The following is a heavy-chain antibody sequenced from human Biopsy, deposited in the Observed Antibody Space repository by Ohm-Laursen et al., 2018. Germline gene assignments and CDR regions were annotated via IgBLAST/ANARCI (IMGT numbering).Heavy chain of an antibody. Sequence: SVKVSCKAPGGTFSNYGVNWVRQAPGQGLEWLGGSIPILGTGNYAQKFQDRVTVAADTSTSTATMELRSLRSDDTAVYYCATKLTGYFHHWGQGTTVTVSS. V-gene: IGHV1-69*06. CDR1: GGTFSNYG. J-gene: IGHJ6*02. CDR2: SIPILGTG. CDR3: ATKLTGYFHH. D-gene: IGHD1-26*01.